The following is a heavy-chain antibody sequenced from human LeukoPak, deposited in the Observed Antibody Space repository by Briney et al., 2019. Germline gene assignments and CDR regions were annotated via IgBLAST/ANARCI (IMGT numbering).Heavy chain of an antibody. Sequence: ASVKVSCKASGYTFASYGISWVRQAPGQGLEWMGWISAYNGNTNYAQKLQGRVTMTTDTSTSTAYMELRSLRSDDTAVYYCARASRIAVADFWFDPWGQGTLVTVSS. J-gene: IGHJ5*02. CDR1: GYTFASYG. D-gene: IGHD6-19*01. CDR3: ARASRIAVADFWFDP. CDR2: ISAYNGNT. V-gene: IGHV1-18*01.